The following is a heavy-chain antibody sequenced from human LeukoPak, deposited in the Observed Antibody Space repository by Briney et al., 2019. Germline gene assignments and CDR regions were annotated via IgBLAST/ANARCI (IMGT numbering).Heavy chain of an antibody. CDR1: GYTFSSYG. CDR2: ISTYNVNT. CDR3: ARADTVRLGELSHFDY. V-gene: IGHV1-18*01. D-gene: IGHD3-16*02. Sequence: ASVKVSCKPSGYTFSSYGISWVRQAPGQGLEWMGWISTYNVNTKNAQKLQGRVTMTTDTSTSTAYMELRTLRSDDTAVYYCARADTVRLGELSHFDYWGQGALVTVSS. J-gene: IGHJ4*02.